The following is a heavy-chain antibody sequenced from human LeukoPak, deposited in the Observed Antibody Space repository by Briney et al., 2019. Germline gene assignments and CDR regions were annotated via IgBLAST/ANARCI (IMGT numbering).Heavy chain of an antibody. CDR3: ARDKFAMVRGVPSD. V-gene: IGHV3-30-3*01. D-gene: IGHD3-10*01. Sequence: GRSLRLSCAASGFTFSSYAMHWVRQAPGKGLEWVAVISYDGSNKYYADSVKGRFTISRDNSKNTLYLQMSSLRAEDTAVYYCARDKFAMVRGVPSDWGQGTLVTVSS. CDR2: ISYDGSNK. J-gene: IGHJ4*02. CDR1: GFTFSSYA.